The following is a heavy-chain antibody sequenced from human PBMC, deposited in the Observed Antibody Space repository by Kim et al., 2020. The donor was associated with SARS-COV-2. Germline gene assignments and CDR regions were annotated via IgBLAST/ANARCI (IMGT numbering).Heavy chain of an antibody. J-gene: IGHJ4*02. CDR2: ISAYNGNT. V-gene: IGHV1-18*04. CDR1: GYTFTSYG. Sequence: ASVKVSCKASGYTFTSYGISWVRQAPGQGLEWMGWISAYNGNTNYAQKLQGRVTMTTDTSTSTAYMELRSLRSDDTAVYYCARAPTPLLWFGELSYWGQGTLVTVSS. CDR3: ARAPTPLLWFGELSY. D-gene: IGHD3-10*01.